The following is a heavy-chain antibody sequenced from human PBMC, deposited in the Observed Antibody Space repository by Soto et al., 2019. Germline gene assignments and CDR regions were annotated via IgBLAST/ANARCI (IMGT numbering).Heavy chain of an antibody. CDR2: IHYSGSA. CDR1: GGSTSNYY. V-gene: IGHV4-59*01. CDR3: ARENYYDY. Sequence: QVQLQESGPGLVKPSETLSVTCTVSGGSTSNYYWGWIRQPPGKGLEWIGYIHYSGSANNNPSLRGRVTISLDTSKNQFSLRLTSVTAADTAVYYCARENYYDYWGQGTLVIVSS. J-gene: IGHJ4*02.